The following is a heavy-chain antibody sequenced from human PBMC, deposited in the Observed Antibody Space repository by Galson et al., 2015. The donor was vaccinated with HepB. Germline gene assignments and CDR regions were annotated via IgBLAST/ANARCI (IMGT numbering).Heavy chain of an antibody. D-gene: IGHD3-22*01. V-gene: IGHV3-33*01. CDR1: GFTFSSYG. CDR3: ARDMGVRPEIVVVISDYYYYGMYV. J-gene: IGHJ6*02. Sequence: SLRLSCAASGFTFSSYGMHWVRQAPGKGLEWVAVIWYDGSNKYYADSVKGRFTISRDISKNTLYLQMNSLRAEDTAVYYCARDMGVRPEIVVVISDYYYYGMYVWGQGTTVTVSS. CDR2: IWYDGSNK.